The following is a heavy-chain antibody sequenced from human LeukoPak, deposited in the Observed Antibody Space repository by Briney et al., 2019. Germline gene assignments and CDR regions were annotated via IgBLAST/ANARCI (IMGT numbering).Heavy chain of an antibody. V-gene: IGHV5-51*01. CDR1: GYSFTSYW. CDR2: IYPGDSDT. D-gene: IGHD6-6*01. CDR3: ARRREYSSSSGNWFDP. Sequence: GESLKISCKGSGYSFTSYWIGWVRQMPGKGREWMGIIYPGDSDTRYSPSFQGQVTISADKSISTAYLQWSSLKASDTAMYYCARRREYSSSSGNWFDPWGQGTLVTVSS. J-gene: IGHJ5*02.